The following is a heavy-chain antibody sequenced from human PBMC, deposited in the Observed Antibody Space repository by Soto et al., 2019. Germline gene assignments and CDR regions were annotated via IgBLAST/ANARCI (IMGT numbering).Heavy chain of an antibody. CDR2: IDPSDSYT. Sequence: PGESLKISCKGSGYSFTSYWISLVRQMPGKGLEWMGRIDPSDSYTNYSPSFQGHVTISADKSISTAYLQWSSLKASDTAMYYCARHQVDKYYYGMDVWGQGTTVTVSS. J-gene: IGHJ6*02. CDR3: ARHQVDKYYYGMDV. CDR1: GYSFTSYW. V-gene: IGHV5-10-1*01. D-gene: IGHD2-2*01.